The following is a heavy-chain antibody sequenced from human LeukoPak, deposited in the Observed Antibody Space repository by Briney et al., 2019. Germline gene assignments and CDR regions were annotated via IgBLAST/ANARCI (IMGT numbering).Heavy chain of an antibody. J-gene: IGHJ3*02. D-gene: IGHD3-9*01. Sequence: SETLSLTCTVSGGSISSSSYSWGWIRQPPGKGLEWIGSIYYSGSTYYNPSLKSRVTISVDTSKNQFSLKLSSVTAADTAVYYCAMGFGFRRYFDWLSHRGAFDIWGQGTMVTVSS. CDR1: GGSISSSSYS. CDR3: AMGFGFRRYFDWLSHRGAFDI. CDR2: IYYSGST. V-gene: IGHV4-39*01.